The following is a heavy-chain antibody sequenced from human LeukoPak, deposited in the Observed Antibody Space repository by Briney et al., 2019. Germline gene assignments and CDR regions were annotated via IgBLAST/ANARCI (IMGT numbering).Heavy chain of an antibody. CDR1: GGSISSSSYY. J-gene: IGHJ6*03. CDR2: INHSGST. CDR3: ARGLHSSGWEYYYYYYMDV. V-gene: IGHV4-39*07. Sequence: PSETLSLTCIVSGGSISSSSYYWSWIRQPPGKGLEWIGEINHSGSTNYNPSLKSRVTISVDTSKNQFSLKLSSVTAADTAVYYCARGLHSSGWEYYYYYYMDVWGKGTTVTVSS. D-gene: IGHD6-19*01.